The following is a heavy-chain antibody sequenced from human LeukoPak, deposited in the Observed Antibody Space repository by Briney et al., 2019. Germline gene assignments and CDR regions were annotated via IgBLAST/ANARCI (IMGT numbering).Heavy chain of an antibody. CDR2: ISRNGGVI. CDR1: GFTFSSYA. CDR3: ARDPRTVRI. V-gene: IGHV3-48*04. J-gene: IGHJ4*02. Sequence: GGSLRLSCAASGFTFSSYAMSWVRQAPGKGLEWLSYISRNGGVIQYADSVKGRFTISRDNAKNLLYLQMDSLRVEDTAIYYCARDPRTVRIWGQGTLVTVSS. D-gene: IGHD1-1*01.